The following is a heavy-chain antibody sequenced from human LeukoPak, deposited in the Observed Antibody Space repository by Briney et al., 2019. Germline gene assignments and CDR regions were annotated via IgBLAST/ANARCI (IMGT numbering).Heavy chain of an antibody. V-gene: IGHV4-38-2*02. CDR2: IYHSGST. J-gene: IGHJ6*03. D-gene: IGHD6-6*01. Sequence: SETLSLTCTVSGYSISSGYYWGWIRQPPGKGLEWIGSIYHSGSTYYNPSLSSRVTISIDTSKNQFSLMLSSVTAADTAVYYCAKEVAARPAYYYYMDVWGKGTTVTVSS. CDR3: AKEVAARPAYYYYMDV. CDR1: GYSISSGYY.